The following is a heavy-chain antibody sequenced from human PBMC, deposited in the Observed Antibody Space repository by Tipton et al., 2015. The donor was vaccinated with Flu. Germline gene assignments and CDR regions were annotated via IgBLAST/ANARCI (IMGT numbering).Heavy chain of an antibody. CDR1: GDSISSDYH. CDR2: VSRSGST. D-gene: IGHD2-2*01. CDR3: ARDPSLGMPEYFDN. J-gene: IGHJ4*02. V-gene: IGHV4-38-2*02. Sequence: TLSLTCAVSGDSISSDYHWGWIRQFPGKGLEWIGTVSRSGSTIYNPSLKSRVTISIDRSKNQFSLNLKSVTAADMAVYYCARDPSLGMPEYFDNWGQGILVTASS.